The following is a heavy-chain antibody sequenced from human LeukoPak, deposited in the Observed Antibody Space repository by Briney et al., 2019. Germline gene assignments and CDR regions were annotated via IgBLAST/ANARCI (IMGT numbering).Heavy chain of an antibody. CDR2: ISYDGSNK. D-gene: IGHD1-26*01. CDR1: GFTFSTYA. V-gene: IGHV3-30*04. J-gene: IGHJ4*02. Sequence: GRSLRLSCTASGFTFSTYALHWVRQAPGKGLEWVAVISYDGSNKYYADSVKGRFTISRDNSKNTLYLQMNSLRAEDTAVYYCAKDHGGSGSYSDYWGQGTLVTVSS. CDR3: AKDHGGSGSYSDY.